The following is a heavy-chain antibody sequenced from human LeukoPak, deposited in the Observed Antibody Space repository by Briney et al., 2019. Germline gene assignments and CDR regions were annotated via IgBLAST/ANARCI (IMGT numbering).Heavy chain of an antibody. CDR2: ISGSGGST. J-gene: IGHJ4*02. Sequence: GGSLRLSCAASGFTFDDYAMHWVRQAPGKGLEWVSAISGSGGSTYYADSVKGRFTISRDNSKNTLYLQMNSLRAEDTAVYYCAKDLGAGESSGYPSGHWGQGTLVTVSS. CDR3: AKDLGAGESSGYPSGH. V-gene: IGHV3-23*01. D-gene: IGHD3-22*01. CDR1: GFTFDDYA.